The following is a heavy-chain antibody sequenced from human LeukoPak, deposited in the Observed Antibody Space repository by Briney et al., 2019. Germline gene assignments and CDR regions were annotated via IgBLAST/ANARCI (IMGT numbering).Heavy chain of an antibody. Sequence: SVKVSCKASGGTYSSYAISWLRQAPGQGLEWMGRIIPIFGTANYAQKFQGRVTITTDESTSTAYMELSSLRSEDTAVYYCARGPTDYGDDYWGQGTLVTVSS. V-gene: IGHV1-69*05. CDR1: GGTYSSYA. D-gene: IGHD4-17*01. J-gene: IGHJ4*02. CDR2: IIPIFGTA. CDR3: ARGPTDYGDDY.